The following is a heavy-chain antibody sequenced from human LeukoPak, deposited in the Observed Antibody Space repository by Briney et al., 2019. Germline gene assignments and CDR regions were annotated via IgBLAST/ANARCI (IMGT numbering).Heavy chain of an antibody. CDR3: ARLVDTSMARFDY. CDR1: GYSFTNYW. Sequence: GESLKISSKGSGYSFTNYWIGWVRQMPGKGLEWMGIIYPGDSDTRYSPSFQGQVTISADKSISTAYLQWSSLKASDTAMYYCARLVDTSMARFDYWGQGTPVTVSS. D-gene: IGHD5-18*01. J-gene: IGHJ4*02. V-gene: IGHV5-51*01. CDR2: IYPGDSDT.